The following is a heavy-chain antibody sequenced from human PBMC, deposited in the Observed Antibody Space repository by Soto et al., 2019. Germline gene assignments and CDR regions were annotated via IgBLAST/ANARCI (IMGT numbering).Heavy chain of an antibody. V-gene: IGHV1-46*01. CDR1: GGTFSSYA. CDR2: IIPIGGTT. J-gene: IGHJ4*02. Sequence: GASVKVSCKASGGTFSSYAIIWVRQAPGQGLEWMGGIIPIGGTTSYAQKFQGRVTVTRDTSTSTVYMELSSLRSEDTAVYYCARAPSLLRFLEWLLAPGYFDYWGQGTLVTVSS. D-gene: IGHD3-3*01. CDR3: ARAPSLLRFLEWLLAPGYFDY.